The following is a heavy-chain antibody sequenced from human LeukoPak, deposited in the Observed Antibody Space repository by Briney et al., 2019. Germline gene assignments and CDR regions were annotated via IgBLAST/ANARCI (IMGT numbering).Heavy chain of an antibody. J-gene: IGHJ6*02. CDR1: GYTFTSYD. D-gene: IGHD2-2*01. CDR3: ARGVRTIPDYYYYGMDV. Sequence: ASVKVSCKASGYTFTSYDINWVRQATGQGLEWMGWMNPNSGNTGYAQKFQGRATMTRNTSISTAYMELSSLRSEDTAVYYCARGVRTIPDYYYYGMDVWGQGTTVTVSS. CDR2: MNPNSGNT. V-gene: IGHV1-8*01.